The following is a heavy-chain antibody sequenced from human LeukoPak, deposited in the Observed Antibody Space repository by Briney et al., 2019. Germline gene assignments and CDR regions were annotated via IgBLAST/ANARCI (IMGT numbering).Heavy chain of an antibody. V-gene: IGHV3-74*01. D-gene: IGHD1-26*01. CDR1: GFTFSSYW. CDR2: INSDGSST. Sequence: GGSLRLSCAASGFTFSSYWMHWVRQAPGKGLVWVSRINSDGSSTYYADSVKGRFSISRDNSKNTLYLQMKSLRAEDSAVYHCAKEPYSGSQLLDYWGQGTLVTVSS. J-gene: IGHJ4*02. CDR3: AKEPYSGSQLLDY.